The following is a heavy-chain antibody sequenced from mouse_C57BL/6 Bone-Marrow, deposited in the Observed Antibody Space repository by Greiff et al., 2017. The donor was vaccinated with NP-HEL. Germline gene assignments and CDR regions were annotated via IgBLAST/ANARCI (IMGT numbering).Heavy chain of an antibody. Sequence: EVKLMESGPGLVKPSQSLSLTCSVTGYSITSGYYWNWIRQFPGNKLEWMGYISYDGSNNYNPSLKNRISITRDTSKNQFFLKLNSVTTEDTATYYCAKIYYGNYEGYYAMDYWGQGTSVTVSS. CDR1: GYSITSGYY. CDR2: ISYDGSN. D-gene: IGHD2-1*01. J-gene: IGHJ4*01. V-gene: IGHV3-6*01. CDR3: AKIYYGNYEGYYAMDY.